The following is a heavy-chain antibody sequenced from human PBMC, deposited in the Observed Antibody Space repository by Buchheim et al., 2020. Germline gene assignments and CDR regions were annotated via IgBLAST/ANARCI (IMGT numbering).Heavy chain of an antibody. Sequence: EVQLVQSGAEVKKPGESLRISCQGSGYIFSSDWITWVRQMPGKGLEWMGRIHPSDSFTNYSPSFQGHVTISADKSISTAYLQWGSLKASDTAIYYCASQFSSVVASTGNAFNIWGQGT. J-gene: IGHJ3*02. CDR3: ASQFSSVVASTGNAFNI. CDR2: IHPSDSFT. D-gene: IGHD2-15*01. CDR1: GYIFSSDW. V-gene: IGHV5-10-1*03.